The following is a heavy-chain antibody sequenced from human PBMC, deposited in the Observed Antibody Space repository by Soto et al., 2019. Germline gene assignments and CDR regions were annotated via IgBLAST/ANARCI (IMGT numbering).Heavy chain of an antibody. D-gene: IGHD2-2*01. Sequence: GSLRLSCTGSGFTFGDYAISWSRQAPGKGLEWVGVIRSKAYGETKDYAASVKGRFTILRDDSKSIAYLQMNSLQSEDTGVYYCTKYTYTSRYSYFGMDVWGHGTTVTVSS. J-gene: IGHJ6*02. V-gene: IGHV3-49*03. CDR1: GFTFGDYA. CDR2: IRSKAYGETK. CDR3: TKYTYTSRYSYFGMDV.